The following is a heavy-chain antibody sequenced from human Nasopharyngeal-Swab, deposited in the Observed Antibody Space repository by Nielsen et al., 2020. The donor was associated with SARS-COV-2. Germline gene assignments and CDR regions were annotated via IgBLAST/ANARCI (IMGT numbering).Heavy chain of an antibody. Sequence: GGSLRLSCAASGFTFSSYGMHWVRQAPGKGLEWVAVIWYDGSNKYYADSVKGRFTISRDNSKNTLYLQMNSLRAGDTAVYYCARGGHKHDYGDYGLGYWGQGTLVTVSS. CDR3: ARGGHKHDYGDYGLGY. CDR2: IWYDGSNK. V-gene: IGHV3-33*08. D-gene: IGHD4-17*01. J-gene: IGHJ4*02. CDR1: GFTFSSYG.